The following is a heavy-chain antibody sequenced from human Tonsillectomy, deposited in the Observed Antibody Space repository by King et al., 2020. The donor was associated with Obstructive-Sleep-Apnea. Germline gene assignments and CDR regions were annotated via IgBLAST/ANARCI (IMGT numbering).Heavy chain of an antibody. CDR3: ARLDIEYSYRYGMDV. CDR2: INYSGST. D-gene: IGHD2-2*03. J-gene: IGHJ6*02. V-gene: IGHV4-39*07. CDR1: GGSIGSSSYY. Sequence: QLQLQESGPGLVKPSETLSLTCTVSGGSIGSSSYYWGWIRQPPGKGLEWIGSINYSGSTYYNPSLRSRVSISVDTSKNQLSLRLTSVTAADTAGYYCARLDIEYSYRYGMDVWGQGTTVTVSS.